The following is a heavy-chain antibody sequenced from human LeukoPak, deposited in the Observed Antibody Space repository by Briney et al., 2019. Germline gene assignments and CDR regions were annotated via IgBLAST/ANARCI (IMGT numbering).Heavy chain of an antibody. Sequence: GGSLRLSCAASGFTISSYGMHWVRQAPGKGLEWVAVIWYDGSNKYYADSVKGRFAISRDNSKNTLYLQMNSLRAEDTAVYYCAREDLGYCSSTSCYYDYWGQGTLVTVSS. D-gene: IGHD2-2*01. CDR1: GFTISSYG. CDR2: IWYDGSNK. J-gene: IGHJ4*02. CDR3: AREDLGYCSSTSCYYDY. V-gene: IGHV3-33*01.